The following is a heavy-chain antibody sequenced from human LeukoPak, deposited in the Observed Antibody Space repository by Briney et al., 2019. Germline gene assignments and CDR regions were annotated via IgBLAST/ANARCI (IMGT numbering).Heavy chain of an antibody. CDR1: GFTFSSYG. V-gene: IGHV3-30*18. Sequence: GGSLRLSCAASGFTFSSYGMHWVRQAPGKGLEWVAVISYDGSNKYYADSVKGRFTISRDNSKNTLYLQMNSLRAEDTAVYYCAKGSGWYRIDVDYWGQGTLVTVSS. J-gene: IGHJ4*02. D-gene: IGHD6-19*01. CDR3: AKGSGWYRIDVDY. CDR2: ISYDGSNK.